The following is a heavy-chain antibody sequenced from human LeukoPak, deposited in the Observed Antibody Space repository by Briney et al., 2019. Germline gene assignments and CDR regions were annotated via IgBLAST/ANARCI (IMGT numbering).Heavy chain of an antibody. D-gene: IGHD3-22*01. V-gene: IGHV3-30*03. Sequence: GGSLRLSCAASGFTFSSYGMHWVRQAPGKGLEWVAVISYDGSNKYYADSVKGRFTISRDNSKNTLYLQMNSLRAEDTAVYYCAIMHGYYDGSGYWVQWGQGTLVTVSS. CDR3: AIMHGYYDGSGYWVQ. CDR2: ISYDGSNK. J-gene: IGHJ1*01. CDR1: GFTFSSYG.